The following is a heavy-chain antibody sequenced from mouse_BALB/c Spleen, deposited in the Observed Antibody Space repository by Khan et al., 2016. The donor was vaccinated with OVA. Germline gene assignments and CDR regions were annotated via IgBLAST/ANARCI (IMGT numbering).Heavy chain of an antibody. Sequence: QVQLKESGPELVKPGASVKMSCKASGYTFTDYVINWVKQRTGQGLEWIGDSYPGSGSTYYNEKFKGKAKLTADKSSNTAYMQLSSLTFEDSAGYFCARGGYSVFAYWGQGTLVTVSA. CDR3: ARGGYSVFAY. CDR2: SYPGSGST. V-gene: IGHV1-77*01. D-gene: IGHD2-14*01. J-gene: IGHJ3*01. CDR1: GYTFTDYV.